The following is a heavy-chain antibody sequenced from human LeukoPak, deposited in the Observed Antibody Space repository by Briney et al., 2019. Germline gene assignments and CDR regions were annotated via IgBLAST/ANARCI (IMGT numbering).Heavy chain of an antibody. Sequence: GGSLRLSCAASGFTFSDYYMSWIRQAPGKGLEWVAYISPGGDNIYYADSAKGRFTISRDNSRNSLSLQMNSLRAEDTAVYYCARDRVGATTNFDYWGQGTLVTVSS. CDR3: ARDRVGATTNFDY. J-gene: IGHJ4*02. CDR2: ISPGGDNI. D-gene: IGHD1-26*01. CDR1: GFTFSDYY. V-gene: IGHV3-11*01.